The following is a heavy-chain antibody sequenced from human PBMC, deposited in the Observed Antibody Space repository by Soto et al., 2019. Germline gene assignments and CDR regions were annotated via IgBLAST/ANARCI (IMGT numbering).Heavy chain of an antibody. CDR1: GVSMNSDEYY. D-gene: IGHD3-10*01. Sequence: SETLSLTCTVSGVSMNSDEYYWSWIRQPPGKGPEWVGNIYYSGSTSYNPSLKSRLIMSLDTSKNEFSLRLSSVTAADTAVYYCARDQTSGASGHHWFDRWGQGTLVTVSS. CDR3: ARDQTSGASGHHWFDR. V-gene: IGHV4-30-4*01. J-gene: IGHJ5*02. CDR2: IYYSGST.